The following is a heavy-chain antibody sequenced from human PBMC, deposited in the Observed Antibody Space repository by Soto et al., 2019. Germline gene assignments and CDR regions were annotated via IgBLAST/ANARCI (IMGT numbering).Heavy chain of an antibody. CDR1: GVTFSSDS. V-gene: IGHV1-69*12. CDR3: ARSGVLDRDFNS. CDR2: IIPMFDTP. J-gene: IGHJ4*02. Sequence: QVQLVQSGAEVKKPGSSVKVSCKASGVTFSSDSFSWVRQAPGQGLEWMGGIIPMFDTPIYAQKFQDRVTITADDPTSTADMQLRRLRSGDTAVYYCARSGVLDRDFNSWGQGSLVTVSS. D-gene: IGHD2-8*01.